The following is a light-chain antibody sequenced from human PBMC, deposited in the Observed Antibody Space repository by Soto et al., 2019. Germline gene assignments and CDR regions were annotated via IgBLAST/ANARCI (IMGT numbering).Light chain of an antibody. Sequence: EIVLTQSPGTLSLSPGEGATLSCRASQSVASAYLAWYQHKPGQAPRLLMSGASNRATGIPDRFSGSGSGTDFTLTISRLEPEDFAVYYCQQYGSSPRTFGQGTKVDIK. CDR3: QQYGSSPRT. CDR2: GAS. J-gene: IGKJ1*01. V-gene: IGKV3-20*01. CDR1: QSVASAY.